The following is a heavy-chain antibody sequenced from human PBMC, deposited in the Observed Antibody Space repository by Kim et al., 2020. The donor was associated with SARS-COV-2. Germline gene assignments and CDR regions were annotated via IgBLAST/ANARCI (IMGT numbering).Heavy chain of an antibody. Sequence: SETLSLTCTVSGGSISSYYWSWIRQPPGKGLEWIGYIYYSGSTNHNPSLKSRVTISVDTSKNQFSLKLSSVTAADTAVYYCARASSGLDYWGQGTLVTVSS. D-gene: IGHD3-22*01. CDR2: IYYSGST. J-gene: IGHJ4*02. V-gene: IGHV4-59*01. CDR3: ARASSGLDY. CDR1: GGSISSYY.